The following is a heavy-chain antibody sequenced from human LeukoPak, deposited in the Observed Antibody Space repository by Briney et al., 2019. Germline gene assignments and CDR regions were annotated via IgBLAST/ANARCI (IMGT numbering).Heavy chain of an antibody. V-gene: IGHV1-8*01. CDR3: ARLSQTPDYYTLGGYYYLGY. J-gene: IGHJ4*02. CDR2: MNPNTGRT. D-gene: IGHD3-10*01. CDR1: RYTFTSYD. Sequence: ASVKVSCKASRYTFTSYDINWVREAAGQGLEWMGWMNPNTGRTGYAQKFQGRITMTRDTSINTAYMELTNLGSEDTAIYYCARLSQTPDYYTLGGYYYLGYWGQGTPVTVSS.